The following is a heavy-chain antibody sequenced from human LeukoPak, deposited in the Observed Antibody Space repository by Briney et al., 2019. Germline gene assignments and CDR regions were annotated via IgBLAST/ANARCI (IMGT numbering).Heavy chain of an antibody. CDR2: INAGNGNT. CDR3: ARNHDTYYYDSSGYSALGY. Sequence: GASVKVSCKASGYTFTSYAMHWVRQAPGQRLEWMGWINAGNGNTKYSQKFQGRVTITRDTSASTAYMEQSSLRSEDTAVYYCARNHDTYYYDSSGYSALGYWGQRTLVTVSS. V-gene: IGHV1-3*01. J-gene: IGHJ4*02. D-gene: IGHD3-22*01. CDR1: GYTFTSYA.